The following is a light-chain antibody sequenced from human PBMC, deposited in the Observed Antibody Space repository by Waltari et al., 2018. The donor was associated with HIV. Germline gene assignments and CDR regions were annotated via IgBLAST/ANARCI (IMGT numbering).Light chain of an antibody. CDR3: SSYATNTTVI. Sequence: QSALTPPASVSGSPGQSITLSCTGTTSDFGGYDFGSWFQQHPGKAPPLLIYDVTTRPSGTSDRFSGSKSGATASLTISGLQAEDEADYYCSSYATNTTVIFGGGTKVTVL. CDR2: DVT. V-gene: IGLV2-14*03. J-gene: IGLJ2*01. CDR1: TSDFGGYDF.